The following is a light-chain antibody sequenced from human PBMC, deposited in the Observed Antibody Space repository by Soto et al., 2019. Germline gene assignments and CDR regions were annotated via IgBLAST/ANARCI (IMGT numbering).Light chain of an antibody. J-gene: IGKJ4*01. V-gene: IGKV1-39*01. CDR3: QLSYSTPLT. CDR2: AAS. CDR1: QSISSY. Sequence: QMTQSPSTLSASVGGMVTITCRASQSISSYLNWYQQKPGKAPKLLIYAASSLQSGVPSRFSGSGSGTDFTLTIISLQPEDFTTYYCQLSYSTPLTFGGGTNLEIK.